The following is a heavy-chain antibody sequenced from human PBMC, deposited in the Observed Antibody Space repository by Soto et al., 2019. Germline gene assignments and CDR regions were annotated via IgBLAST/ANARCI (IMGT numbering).Heavy chain of an antibody. D-gene: IGHD3-10*01. J-gene: IGHJ3*02. V-gene: IGHV3-33*01. Sequence: GGSLRLSCAASGFTFSSYGMNWVRQAPGKGLEWVAVIWYDGSNKYYADSVKGRFTISRDNSKNPLYLQMNSLRAEDTAVYYCARGTYSYGSGSYGNDAFDIWGQGTMVTVSS. CDR3: ARGTYSYGSGSYGNDAFDI. CDR2: IWYDGSNK. CDR1: GFTFSSYG.